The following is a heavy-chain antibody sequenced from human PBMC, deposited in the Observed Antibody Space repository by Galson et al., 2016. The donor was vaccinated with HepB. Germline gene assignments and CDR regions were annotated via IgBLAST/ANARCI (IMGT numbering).Heavy chain of an antibody. V-gene: IGHV6-1*01. CDR1: GDSVSSKRAA. D-gene: IGHD3-22*01. J-gene: IGHJ4*02. CDR2: TYYRSKWSD. Sequence: CAISGDSVSSKRAAWNWIRQSPSRGLEWLGRTYYRSKWSDEYAVASKGRITINPDTSKNQFSLHLNFVTPEDTAAYYCAISYYDSSGYRYWGQGTQVTVSS. CDR3: AISYYDSSGYRY.